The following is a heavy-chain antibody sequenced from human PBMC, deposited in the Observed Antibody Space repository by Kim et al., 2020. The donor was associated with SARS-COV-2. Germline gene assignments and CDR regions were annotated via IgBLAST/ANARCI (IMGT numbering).Heavy chain of an antibody. CDR3: AQDYGTNPFDY. CDR2: T. Sequence: TDYAESVDGRFAISSDNSRNTPYLQLNSVRSEDTAIYYCAQDYGTNPFDYWGQGTLVTVSS. D-gene: IGHD2-8*01. J-gene: IGHJ4*02. V-gene: IGHV3-23*01.